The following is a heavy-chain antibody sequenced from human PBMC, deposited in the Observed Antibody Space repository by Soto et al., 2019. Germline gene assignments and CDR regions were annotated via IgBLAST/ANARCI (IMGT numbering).Heavy chain of an antibody. CDR1: GFTFSSYA. D-gene: IGHD4-17*01. CDR3: AKELTRSTVTTGGYFDY. J-gene: IGHJ4*02. Sequence: EVQLLESGGGLVQPGGSLRLSCAASGFTFSSYAMSWVRQAPGKGLEWVSAISGSGGSTYYADSVKGRFTISRDNSKNTLYLQMNSLRAEDRAVYYCAKELTRSTVTTGGYFDYWGQGTLVTVSS. CDR2: ISGSGGST. V-gene: IGHV3-23*01.